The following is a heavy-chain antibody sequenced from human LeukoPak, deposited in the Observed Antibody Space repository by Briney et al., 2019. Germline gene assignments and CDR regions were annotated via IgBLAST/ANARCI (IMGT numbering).Heavy chain of an antibody. CDR2: ISYDGSNK. CDR3: ATGSGSYYDS. CDR1: GFTFSSYG. V-gene: IGHV3-30*03. J-gene: IGHJ4*02. Sequence: GGSLRLSCAASGFTFSSYGMHWVRQAPGKGLEWVAVISYDGSNKYYADSVKGRFTISRDNSKNTLYLQMNSLTAEDTAVYYCATGSGSYYDSWGQGTRVTVPS. D-gene: IGHD6-19*01.